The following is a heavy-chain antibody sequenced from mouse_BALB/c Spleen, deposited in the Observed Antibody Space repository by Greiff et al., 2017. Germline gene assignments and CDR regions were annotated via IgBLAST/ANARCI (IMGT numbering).Heavy chain of an antibody. D-gene: IGHD1-2*01. J-gene: IGHJ2*01. CDR1: GYSITSGYY. V-gene: IGHV3-6*02. CDR3: ATLTTASNFDY. Sequence: EVKLQESGPGLVKPSQSLSLTCSVTGYSITSGYYWNWIRQFPGNKLEWMGYISYDGSNNYNPSLKNRISITRDTSKNQFFLKLNSVTTEDTATYYCATLTTASNFDYWGQGTTLTVSS. CDR2: ISYDGSN.